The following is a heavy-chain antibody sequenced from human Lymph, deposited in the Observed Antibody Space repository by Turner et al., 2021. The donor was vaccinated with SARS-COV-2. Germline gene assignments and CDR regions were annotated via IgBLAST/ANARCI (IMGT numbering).Heavy chain of an antibody. Sequence: QVQLARSGAEVRKPGASVRVCCMVSGYTLPELSMHWVRQTPGKGRWCMGGFDPEDGEKNYAQNFQSRINMTEDTSTVTAYMHLTSLRAEDTGVYSRATAPAAVVTGWFDPWGQGTLVTVSS. V-gene: IGHV1-24*01. CDR3: ATAPAAVVTGWFDP. D-gene: IGHD2-15*01. CDR2: FDPEDGEK. J-gene: IGHJ5*02. CDR1: GYTLPELS.